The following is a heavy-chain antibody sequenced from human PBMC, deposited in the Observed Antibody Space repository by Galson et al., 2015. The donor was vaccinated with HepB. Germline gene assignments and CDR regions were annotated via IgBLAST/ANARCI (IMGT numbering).Heavy chain of an antibody. CDR1: GFTFSSYG. V-gene: IGHV3-30*19. CDR3: AREYSSSWSYYFDY. Sequence: SLRLSCAASGFTFSSYGMHWVRQAPGKGLEWVALISYDGNNKYYADSVKGRFTISRDNSKNTLFLQMNSLRTEDTAVYYCAREYSSSWSYYFDYWGQRILVTASS. J-gene: IGHJ4*02. D-gene: IGHD6-13*01. CDR2: ISYDGNNK.